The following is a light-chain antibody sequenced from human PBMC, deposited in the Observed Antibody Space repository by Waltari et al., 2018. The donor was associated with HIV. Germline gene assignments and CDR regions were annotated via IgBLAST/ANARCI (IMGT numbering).Light chain of an antibody. J-gene: IGLJ2*01. CDR3: AAWDDSLKVV. V-gene: IGLV1-44*01. CDR2: SNV. CDR1: SSDIGGNT. Sequence: QSVLTQPPSASGTPGQRVTISCSGSSSDIGGNTVNWYQQLPGTAPKLLIYSNVGRPSGVPDRFSGSKAGTSASLAISGLQSEDEADYYCAAWDDSLKVVFGGGTKLTVL.